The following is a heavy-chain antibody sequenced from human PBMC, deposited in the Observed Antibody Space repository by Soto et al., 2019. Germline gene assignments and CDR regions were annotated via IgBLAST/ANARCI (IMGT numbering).Heavy chain of an antibody. J-gene: IGHJ4*02. CDR3: AKERATTTAFDY. V-gene: IGHV3-23*01. CDR1: GFTFSRDG. CDR2: ITDNGGST. D-gene: IGHD4-17*01. Sequence: XGSLRLSCAASGFTFSRDGMSWVRQAPGKGLEWVSLITDNGGSTYHADSVKGRFTISRDNTKNTLFLQMNSLRAEDTAVYYCAKERATTTAFDYWGQGALVTVSS.